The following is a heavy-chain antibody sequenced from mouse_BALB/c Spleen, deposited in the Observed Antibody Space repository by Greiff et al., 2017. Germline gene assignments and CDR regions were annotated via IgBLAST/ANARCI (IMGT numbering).Heavy chain of an antibody. J-gene: IGHJ2*01. V-gene: IGHV3-6*02. CDR1: GYSITSGYY. CDR2: ISYDGSN. Sequence: EVKLVESGPGLVKPSQSLSLTCSVTGYSITSGYYWNWIRQFPGNKLEWMGYISYDGSNNYNPSLKNRISITRDTSKNQFFLKLNSVTTEDTATYYCARAFLYGNTDYWGQGTTLTVSS. CDR3: ARAFLYGNTDY. D-gene: IGHD2-1*01.